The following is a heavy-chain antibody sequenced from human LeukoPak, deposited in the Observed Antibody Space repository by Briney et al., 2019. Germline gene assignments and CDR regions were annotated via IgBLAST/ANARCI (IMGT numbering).Heavy chain of an antibody. V-gene: IGHV4-59*01. D-gene: IGHD6-13*01. CDR2: IYYSGST. J-gene: IGHJ4*02. Sequence: SETLSLTCTVSGGSISSYYWSWIRQPPGKGLEWIGYIYYSGSTNYNPSLKSRVTISVDTSKNQFSLKLSSVTAADTAVYYCARDRAAAGIDYWGQGTLVIVSS. CDR1: GGSISSYY. CDR3: ARDRAAAGIDY.